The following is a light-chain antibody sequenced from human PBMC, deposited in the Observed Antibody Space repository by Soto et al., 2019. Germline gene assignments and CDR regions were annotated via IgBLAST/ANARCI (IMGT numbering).Light chain of an antibody. V-gene: IGLV4-60*02. CDR3: ETWASNTRV. CDR1: SGHSSDI. CDR2: LEGSGSY. Sequence: QLVLTQSSSASASLGSSVNLTCTLSSGHSSDIIAWHQQQPGKAPRYLMKLEGSGSYNKGSGVPDRFSGSSSGADRYITSSNLQFEDEADYYCETWASNTRVFGGGTKLTVL. J-gene: IGLJ3*02.